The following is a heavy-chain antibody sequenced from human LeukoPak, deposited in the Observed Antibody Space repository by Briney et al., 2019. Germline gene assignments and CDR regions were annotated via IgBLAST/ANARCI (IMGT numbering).Heavy chain of an antibody. CDR1: GGSISSISYY. V-gene: IGHV4-39*01. CDR3: ARHPSGRMWLQQGGWFDP. J-gene: IGHJ5*02. D-gene: IGHD5-24*01. CDR2: MYHNGST. Sequence: SETLSLTCTVSGGSISSISYYWGWIRQPPGKGLEWIGSMYHNGSTYYNPSLKSRVTISVDTSKNQFSLKLSSVTAADTAVYYCARHPSGRMWLQQGGWFDPWGQGTLVTVSS.